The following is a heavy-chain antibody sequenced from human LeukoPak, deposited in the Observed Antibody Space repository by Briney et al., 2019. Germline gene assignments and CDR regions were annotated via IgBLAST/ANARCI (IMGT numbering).Heavy chain of an antibody. J-gene: IGHJ4*02. D-gene: IGHD3-3*01. CDR2: ITYDGST. CDR3: ARGLASGYPPIPFDY. Sequence: SETLSLTRAVFGGSFSGYYWSWIRQPPGKGLEWIGEITYDGSTNYNPSLKSRVTISVDTSKIQFSLNLSSVTAADTAVYYCARGLASGYPPIPFDYWGQGTQVTVSS. CDR1: GGSFSGYY. V-gene: IGHV4-34*01.